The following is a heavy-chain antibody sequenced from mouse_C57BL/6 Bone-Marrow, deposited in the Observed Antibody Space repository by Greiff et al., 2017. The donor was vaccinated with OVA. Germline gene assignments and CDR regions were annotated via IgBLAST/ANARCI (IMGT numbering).Heavy chain of an antibody. CDR3: ARYYYGSRRYFDY. CDR2: INYDGSST. D-gene: IGHD1-1*01. V-gene: IGHV5-16*01. Sequence: EVHLVESEGGLVQPGSSMKLSCTASGFTFSDYYMAWVRQVPEKGLEWVANINYDGSSTYYLDSLKSRFIISRDNAKNILYLQMSSLKSEDTATYYCARYYYGSRRYFDYWGQGTTLTVSS. CDR1: GFTFSDYY. J-gene: IGHJ2*01.